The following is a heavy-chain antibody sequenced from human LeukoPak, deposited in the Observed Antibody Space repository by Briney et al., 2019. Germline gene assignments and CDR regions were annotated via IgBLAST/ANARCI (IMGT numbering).Heavy chain of an antibody. J-gene: IGHJ6*02. CDR3: AREWRGIASHYHGMDV. CDR2: LGTNGDA. D-gene: IGHD6-6*01. Sequence: GGSLRLSCVASGFSFSDYDMYWVRQAAGRGLEWVSALGTNGDAYYLGSVRGRFTIFRENVKNSLYLQMNSLGVEDTAVYYCAREWRGIASHYHGMDVWGQGTTVTVSS. CDR1: GFSFSDYD. V-gene: IGHV3-13*01.